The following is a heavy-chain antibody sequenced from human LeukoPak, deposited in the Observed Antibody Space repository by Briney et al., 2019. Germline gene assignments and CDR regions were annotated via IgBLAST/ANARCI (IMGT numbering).Heavy chain of an antibody. D-gene: IGHD5-24*01. CDR1: GFPFSSYW. V-gene: IGHV3-7*04. CDR3: TRVGYIDEGIDY. J-gene: IGHJ4*02. CDR2: IKQDGSKK. Sequence: GGSLRLSCVASGFPFSSYWMTWARQAPGKGLEWVANIKQDGSKKSYVDSVKGRFTISRDNAKNSLYLQMNSLRAEDTAIYYCTRVGYIDEGIDYWGQGTLVTVSS.